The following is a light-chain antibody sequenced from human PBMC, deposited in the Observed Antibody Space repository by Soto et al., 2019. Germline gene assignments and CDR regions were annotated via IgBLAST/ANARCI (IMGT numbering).Light chain of an antibody. V-gene: IGKV3-20*01. Sequence: EIVFVLFPRTPALSPREGASLSCRASQRVHTFLARYQQKPGQAPRLLIYGASSRATGIPDRFSGSGSGTDFTLTISRLEPEDFAGYYCQQYGSAPPITFCQGTRLEIK. CDR2: GAS. J-gene: IGKJ5*01. CDR3: QQYGSAPPIT. CDR1: QRVHTF.